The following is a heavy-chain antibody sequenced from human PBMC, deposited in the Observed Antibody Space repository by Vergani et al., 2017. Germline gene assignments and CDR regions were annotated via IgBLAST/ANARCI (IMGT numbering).Heavy chain of an antibody. CDR2: IYYSGRT. CDR1: VGSISSYY. V-gene: IGHV4-59*01. Sequence: QVQLQESGPGLVKPSETLSLTCTVSVGSISSYYWSWIRQPPGQGLEWIGYIYYSGRTNYNPSLNSRVTISVDTSKNQFSLKLSSVTAADTAVYYCARNPYCGGDCYSDAFDIWGQGTMVTVSS. D-gene: IGHD2-21*02. J-gene: IGHJ3*02. CDR3: ARNPYCGGDCYSDAFDI.